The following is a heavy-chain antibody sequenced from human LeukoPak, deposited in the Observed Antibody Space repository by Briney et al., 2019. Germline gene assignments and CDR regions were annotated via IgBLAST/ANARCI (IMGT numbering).Heavy chain of an antibody. Sequence: PGGSLRLSCAASGFTFTSYSMNWVRQAPGKGLEWVSTISGGGGSTYYADSVKGRFTISRDNSKNTLYLQMNSLRAEDTAVYYCAKDSEDIVATPSNYWGQGTLVTVSS. J-gene: IGHJ4*02. CDR2: ISGGGGST. CDR1: GFTFTSYS. CDR3: AKDSEDIVATPSNY. V-gene: IGHV3-23*01. D-gene: IGHD5-12*01.